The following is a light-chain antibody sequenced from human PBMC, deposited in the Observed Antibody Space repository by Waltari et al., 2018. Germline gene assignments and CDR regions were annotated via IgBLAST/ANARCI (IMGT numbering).Light chain of an antibody. CDR3: SSDAVSNNFYD. CDR2: EVS. J-gene: IGLJ1*01. V-gene: IGLV2-8*01. CDR1: GSGGS. Sequence: QFALTQPPSASGSPGQSVTISCTGTGSGGSVSWYQQLPGKAPKLLIYEVSKRPSGVPDRFSGSKSGNTASLTVSGLQAEDEGDYYCSSDAVSNNFYDFGSGTKVTVL.